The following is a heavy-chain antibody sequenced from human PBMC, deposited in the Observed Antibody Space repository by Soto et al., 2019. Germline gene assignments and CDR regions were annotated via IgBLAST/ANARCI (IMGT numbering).Heavy chain of an antibody. D-gene: IGHD5-12*01. CDR1: GYSISSGCF. CDR3: ARESYSGYHSYDY. Sequence: ETLSLTCSVSGYSISSGCFWGWIRQPPGKGLEGIANMYHDGNTHYNPSLKSRVTMSVDRSKYQFSLKLNSVTAADTAVYYCARESYSGYHSYDYWGQGIMVTVSS. CDR2: MYHDGNT. J-gene: IGHJ4*02. V-gene: IGHV4-38-2*02.